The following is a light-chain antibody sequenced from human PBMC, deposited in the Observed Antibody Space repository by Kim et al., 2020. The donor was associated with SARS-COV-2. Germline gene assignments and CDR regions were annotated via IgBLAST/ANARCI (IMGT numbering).Light chain of an antibody. Sequence: AAVRDRATITCRASQDISTWLAWYQQKPGQVPKLLIYAASTLQSGVPSRFSGSGSGTDFTLTIGSLQPEDIATYYCQQAKSFPLTFGGGTKVDIK. CDR2: AAS. CDR3: QQAKSFPLT. J-gene: IGKJ4*01. V-gene: IGKV1D-12*01. CDR1: QDISTW.